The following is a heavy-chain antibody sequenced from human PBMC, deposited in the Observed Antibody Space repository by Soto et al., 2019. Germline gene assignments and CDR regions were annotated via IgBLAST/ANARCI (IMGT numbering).Heavy chain of an antibody. J-gene: IGHJ3*02. CDR2: ISYDGSNK. CDR1: GFTFSSYA. V-gene: IGHV3-30-3*01. D-gene: IGHD3-22*01. CDR3: ARTYDSSGYPTDAFDI. Sequence: QVQLVESGGGVVQPGRSLRLSYAASGFTFSSYAMHWVRQAPGKGLEWVAVISYDGSNKYYADSVKGRFTISRDNSKNTLYLQMNSLRAEDAAVYYCARTYDSSGYPTDAFDIWGQGTMVTVSS.